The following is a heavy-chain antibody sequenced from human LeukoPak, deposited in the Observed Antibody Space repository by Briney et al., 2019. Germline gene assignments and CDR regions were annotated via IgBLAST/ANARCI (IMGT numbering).Heavy chain of an antibody. CDR3: ARTGYDILTGYRYYYYYMDV. J-gene: IGHJ6*03. V-gene: IGHV4-4*07. D-gene: IGHD3-9*01. Sequence: SETLSLTCTVSGGSISSYYWSWIRQPAGKGLEWIGRIYTSGSTTYNPSLKSRVTISVDTSKNQFSLKLSSVTAADTAVYYCARTGYDILTGYRYYYYYMDVWGKGTTVTVSS. CDR2: IYTSGST. CDR1: GGSISSYY.